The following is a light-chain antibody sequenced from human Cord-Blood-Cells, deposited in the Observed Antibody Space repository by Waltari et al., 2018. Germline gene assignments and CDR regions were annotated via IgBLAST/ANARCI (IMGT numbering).Light chain of an antibody. CDR3: QSYDSSLSGYV. V-gene: IGLV1-40*01. CDR1: SSHIGAGFD. J-gene: IGLJ1*01. CDR2: GNS. Sequence: QSVLTQPPSVSGAPGPRVTISCPGSSSHIGAGFDVHWYQQLPGTAPKLLIYGNSNRPSGVPDRFSGSKSGTSASLAITGLQAEDEADYYCQSYDSSLSGYVFGTGTKVTVL.